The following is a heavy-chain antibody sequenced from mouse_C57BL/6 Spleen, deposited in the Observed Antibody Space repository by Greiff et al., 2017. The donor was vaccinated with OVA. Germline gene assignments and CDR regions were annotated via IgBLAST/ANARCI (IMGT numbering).Heavy chain of an antibody. D-gene: IGHD2-1*01. CDR2: INPNNGGT. J-gene: IGHJ4*01. CDR3: ARGIYKGPMDY. Sequence: EVQLQQSGPELVKPGASVKISCKASGYTFTDYYMNWVKQSHGKSLEWIGDINPNNGGTSYNQKFKGKATLTVDKSSSTAYMEFRSLTSEDSAVYYCARGIYKGPMDYWGQGTSVTVSS. CDR1: GYTFTDYY. V-gene: IGHV1-26*01.